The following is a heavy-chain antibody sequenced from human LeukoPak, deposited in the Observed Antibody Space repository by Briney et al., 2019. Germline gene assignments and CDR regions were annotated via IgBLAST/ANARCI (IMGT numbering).Heavy chain of an antibody. CDR2: ISWNSSSI. D-gene: IGHD2-15*01. V-gene: IGHV3-9*01. J-gene: IGHJ3*01. Sequence: PGRSLRLSCAASGFTFDDYAMHWVRQAPGKGLEWVSGISWNSSSIGYADSVKGRFTISRDNAKNSLYLQMNSLRAEDTALYYCAKGQLVVVAAMTMGTHDAFDVWGQGTMVTVSS. CDR1: GFTFDDYA. CDR3: AKGQLVVVAAMTMGTHDAFDV.